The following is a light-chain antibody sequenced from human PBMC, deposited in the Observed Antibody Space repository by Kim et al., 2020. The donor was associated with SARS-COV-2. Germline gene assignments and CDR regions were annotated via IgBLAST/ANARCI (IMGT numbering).Light chain of an antibody. J-gene: IGLJ2*01. CDR1: SSNIGAGYG. CDR3: QSYDSSLSGVV. CDR2: GNS. Sequence: QSVLTQPPSVSGAPGLRVTISCAGSSSNIGAGYGVHWYQQPPGTAPKLLIHGNSNRPSGVPDRFSGSKSGTSASLAITGLQAEDEADYYCQSYDSSLSGVVFGGGTQLTVL. V-gene: IGLV1-40*01.